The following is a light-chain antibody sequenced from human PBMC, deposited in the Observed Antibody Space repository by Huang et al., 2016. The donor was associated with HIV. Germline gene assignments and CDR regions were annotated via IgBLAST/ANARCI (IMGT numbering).Light chain of an antibody. Sequence: DIVMTQTPLSLSVTRGQTASISCRSSQSLLHDDGRTYWYWYRQRPGQSPQLLIDEVSSRFSGVQDRFSGSGSGTDFTLKISRVEAGDVGVYYCMQSIDLHTFGQGTKLEIK. CDR2: EVS. CDR1: QSLLHDDGRTY. CDR3: MQSIDLHT. V-gene: IGKV2-29*02. J-gene: IGKJ2*01.